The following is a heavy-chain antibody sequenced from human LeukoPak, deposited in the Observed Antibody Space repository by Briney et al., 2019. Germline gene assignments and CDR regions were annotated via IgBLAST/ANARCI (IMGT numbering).Heavy chain of an antibody. CDR1: GGSISNYY. V-gene: IGHV4-59*01. Sequence: SETLSLTCTVSGGSISNYYWSWIRQPPGKALEWIGYIYYTGTTKYNPSLKSRATISLDTSKNQFSLKLTSVTAADTALFKRTTAYDIDVWGQGTTVTVSS. J-gene: IGHJ6*02. D-gene: IGHD1-1*01. CDR3: TTAYDIDV. CDR2: IYYTGTT.